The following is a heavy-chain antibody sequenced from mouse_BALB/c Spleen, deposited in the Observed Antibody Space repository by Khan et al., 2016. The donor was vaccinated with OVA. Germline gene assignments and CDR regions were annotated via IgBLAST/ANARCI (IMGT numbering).Heavy chain of an antibody. CDR1: GFSLTSYG. CDR3: ARRGPDYGPGAMDY. CDR2: IWSGGST. D-gene: IGHD1-1*02. Sequence: QVQLKQSGPGLVQPSQSLSITCTVSGFSLTSYGVHWVRQSPGKGLEWLGVIWSGGSTDYNAAFISRLSISKDNSKSQVFFKMNRLQANDTAIYYGARRGPDYGPGAMDYWGQGTSVTVSS. J-gene: IGHJ4*01. V-gene: IGHV2-2*02.